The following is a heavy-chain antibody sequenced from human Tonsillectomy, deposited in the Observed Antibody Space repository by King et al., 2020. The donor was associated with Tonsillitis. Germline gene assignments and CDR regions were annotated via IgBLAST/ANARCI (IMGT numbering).Heavy chain of an antibody. CDR3: ARVESPHCSSTSCYPAYYYYYYMDV. V-gene: IGHV3-20*01. J-gene: IGHJ6*03. CDR2: INWNGAVT. Sequence: VQLVQSGGGVVRPGGSLRLSCVASGFTFDDYGMSWVRQAPGKGLEWVSGINWNGAVTGYADSVKGRFTISRDNAKNSLHLQMSSLRAEETALYHCARVESPHCSSTSCYPAYYYYYYMDVWGRGTTVTVSS. D-gene: IGHD2-2*01. CDR1: GFTFDDYG.